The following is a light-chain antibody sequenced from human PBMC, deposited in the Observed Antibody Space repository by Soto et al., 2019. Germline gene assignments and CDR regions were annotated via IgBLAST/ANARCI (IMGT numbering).Light chain of an antibody. CDR1: SSNIGAGYH. V-gene: IGLV1-40*01. Sequence: QSVLTQPPSVSGAPGQRVTISCTVSSSNIGAGYHVHWYQQLPGAAPKLLIFGDSNRPSGVPDRFSGSKSGTSASLAITGLQADDEADYYCQSSDSRLSGSDVFGTGTKVTVL. CDR2: GDS. CDR3: QSSDSRLSGSDV. J-gene: IGLJ1*01.